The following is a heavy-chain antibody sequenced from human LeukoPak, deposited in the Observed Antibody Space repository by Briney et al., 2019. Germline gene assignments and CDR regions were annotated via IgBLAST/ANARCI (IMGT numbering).Heavy chain of an antibody. CDR3: ASRWGGLYSSSPKGNWFDP. Sequence: SETLSLTCAVYGGSFSGYYWSWIRQPPGKGLEWIGEINHSGSTNYNPSLKSRVTISVDTSKNQFSLKLSSVTAADTAVYYCASRWGGLYSSSPKGNWFDPWGQGTLVTVSS. V-gene: IGHV4-34*01. CDR2: INHSGST. CDR1: GGSFSGYY. D-gene: IGHD6-6*01. J-gene: IGHJ5*02.